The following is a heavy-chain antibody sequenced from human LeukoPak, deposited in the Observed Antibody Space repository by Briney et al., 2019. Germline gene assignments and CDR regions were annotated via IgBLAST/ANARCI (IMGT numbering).Heavy chain of an antibody. CDR3: ATGSGNYYYYFDY. D-gene: IGHD1-26*01. Sequence: GGSLRLSCAASGFIFSSYSMSWVRQAPGMGLEWVSVITGSGGNTYYADSVKGRFTISRDNSKTTLYLQMNSLRAEDTATYYCATGSGNYYYYFDYWGQGTLVTVSS. V-gene: IGHV3-23*01. CDR2: ITGSGGNT. J-gene: IGHJ4*02. CDR1: GFIFSSYS.